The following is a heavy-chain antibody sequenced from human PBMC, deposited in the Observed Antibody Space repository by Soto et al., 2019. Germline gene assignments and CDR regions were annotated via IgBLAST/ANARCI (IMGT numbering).Heavy chain of an antibody. Sequence: PSEARRLSCGGSGGSFIGCAWSGCLLPLGKGLEWIGEINQSGSTNYNPSLNSRVTVSVDTSKNQFSLKLTSVTAADTAMYYCARGQGGRPYSGAGRFNYRGQGSLV. J-gene: IGHJ4*02. D-gene: IGHD3-10*01. V-gene: IGHV4-34*01. CDR1: GGSFIGCA. CDR3: ARGQGGRPYSGAGRFNY. CDR2: INQSGST.